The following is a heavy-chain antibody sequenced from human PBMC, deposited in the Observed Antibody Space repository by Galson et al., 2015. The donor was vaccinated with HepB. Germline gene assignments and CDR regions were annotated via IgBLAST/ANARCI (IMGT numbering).Heavy chain of an antibody. CDR2: INHRGST. J-gene: IGHJ4*02. CDR3: ARGPRRRSSSWSMDY. Sequence: LSLTCAVYGGSFSGYYWSWIRQPPGKGLEWIGEINHRGSTNYNPSLKSRVTISVDTSKNQFSLKLSSVTAADTAVYYCARGPRRRSSSWSMDYWGQGTLVTVSS. D-gene: IGHD6-13*01. CDR1: GGSFSGYY. V-gene: IGHV4-34*01.